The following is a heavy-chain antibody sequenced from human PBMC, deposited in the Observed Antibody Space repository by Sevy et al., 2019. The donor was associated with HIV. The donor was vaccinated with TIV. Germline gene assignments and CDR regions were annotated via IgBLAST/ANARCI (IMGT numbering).Heavy chain of an antibody. V-gene: IGHV3-7*03. Sequence: GGSLRLSCAASGFDFSNFWMSWVRQAPGKGLEWVANIKIDGSEKYYVDSVKGRFTISRDNAKNSLYLQMNSLRAEDTAVYYCAREWSWAYFDSWGQGTLVTVSS. CDR1: GFDFSNFW. D-gene: IGHD1-26*01. CDR2: IKIDGSEK. CDR3: AREWSWAYFDS. J-gene: IGHJ4*02.